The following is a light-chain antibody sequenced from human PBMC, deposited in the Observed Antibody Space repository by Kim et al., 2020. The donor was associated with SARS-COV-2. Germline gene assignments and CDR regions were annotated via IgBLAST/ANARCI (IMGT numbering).Light chain of an antibody. CDR3: QQLYTYPRT. CDR2: SAS. Sequence: IQLTQSPSSLSASVGDRVSITCRASQDISSSLAWYQQKAGKAPKLLIYSASTLQSGVPSRFSGSGSGTDFTLTVSSLQPEDFATYFCQQLYTYPRTFGQGTKVDIK. J-gene: IGKJ1*01. CDR1: QDISSS. V-gene: IGKV1-9*01.